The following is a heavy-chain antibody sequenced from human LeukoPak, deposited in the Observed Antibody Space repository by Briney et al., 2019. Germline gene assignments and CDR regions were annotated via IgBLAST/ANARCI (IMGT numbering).Heavy chain of an antibody. CDR1: GYTFNNYG. D-gene: IGHD2-8*01. J-gene: IGHJ4*02. CDR3: ARDGDVLLVSAPSSFDY. CDR2: ISAYNGDT. V-gene: IGHV1-18*01. Sequence: GASVKVSCKASGYTFNNYGINWVRQAPGQGLEWLGWISAYNGDTNFAQKVQGRVTMTTDTSTSTAYMELGNLKSDDAAVYYCARDGDVLLVSAPSSFDYWGQGTLVTVSS.